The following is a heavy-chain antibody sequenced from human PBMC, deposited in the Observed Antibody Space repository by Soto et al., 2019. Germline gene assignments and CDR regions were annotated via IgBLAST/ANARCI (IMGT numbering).Heavy chain of an antibody. J-gene: IGHJ4*02. V-gene: IGHV3-23*01. CDR3: AKDFQVGGSGTGYCDN. CDR2: VSDSGAKT. D-gene: IGHD3-10*01. Sequence: EVQLLESGGELVQPGGSLKLSCVASGFTVRTNPMSWVRQAPGKGLEWVSGVSDSGAKTYYADSVKGRFTVSRDNSKKMLYLEMKSLGVEDTAVYYCAKDFQVGGSGTGYCDNGGQGTLVAVSS. CDR1: GFTVRTNP.